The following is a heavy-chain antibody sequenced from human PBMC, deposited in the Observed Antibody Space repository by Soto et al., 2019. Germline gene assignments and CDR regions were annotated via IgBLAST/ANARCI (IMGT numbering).Heavy chain of an antibody. CDR2: IYYSGNS. CDR1: GGSISSPSYY. V-gene: IGHV4-39*01. CDR3: ARLPGLRTFRRDX. Sequence: SETLSLTCSVSGGSISSPSYYWGWIRQPPGKGLEWIGGIYYSGNSYYDPSLKSRVTIFVDTSRRQFSLKVNSVTAADTAVYFCARLPGLRTFRRDXWGQGTLVTVSX. J-gene: IGHJ4*02. D-gene: IGHD3-10*01.